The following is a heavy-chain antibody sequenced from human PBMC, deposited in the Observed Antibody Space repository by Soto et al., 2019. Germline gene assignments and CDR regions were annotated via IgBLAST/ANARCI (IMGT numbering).Heavy chain of an antibody. V-gene: IGHV4-34*01. D-gene: IGHD3-16*01. J-gene: IGHJ4*02. CDR1: GGSFSGYY. Sequence: SETLSLTCAVYGGSFSGYYWSWMRQPPGKGLEWIGEITHSGTTNYNPSLKSRVTISVDKSKNQFSLKLNSVTAADTAVYYCAREFPYYVSSDSYLDYWGQGALVTVS. CDR3: AREFPYYVSSDSYLDY. CDR2: ITHSGTT.